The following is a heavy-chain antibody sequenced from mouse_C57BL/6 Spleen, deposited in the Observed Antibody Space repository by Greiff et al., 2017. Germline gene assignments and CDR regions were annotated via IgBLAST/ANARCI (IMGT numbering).Heavy chain of an antibody. CDR3: ARPITTVGYAMDY. CDR2: ISSGSSTI. Sequence: EVKLMESGGGLVKPGGSLKLSCAASGFTFSDYGMHWVRQAPEKGLEWVAYISSGSSTIEYADTVKGQITISRDNTKNTLFLQMTSLGSEDTAMYYIARPITTVGYAMDYWGQGTSVTVSS. V-gene: IGHV5-17*01. J-gene: IGHJ4*01. D-gene: IGHD1-1*01. CDR1: GFTFSDYG.